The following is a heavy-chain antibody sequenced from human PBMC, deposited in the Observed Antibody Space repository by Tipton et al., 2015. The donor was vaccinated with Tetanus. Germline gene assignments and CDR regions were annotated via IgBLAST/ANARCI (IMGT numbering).Heavy chain of an antibody. J-gene: IGHJ6*02. Sequence: SLRLSCAASGFTFSDYALHWVRQAPGKGLDWVSVISYDGRKIYYADSVKGRFTISRDNSKNTVYLQMNSLRPEDTAVYYCARSGFYGSGLKYYYGMDVWGQGTTVTVSS. V-gene: IGHV3-30*04. CDR1: GFTFSDYA. CDR2: ISYDGRKI. D-gene: IGHD3-10*01. CDR3: ARSGFYGSGLKYYYGMDV.